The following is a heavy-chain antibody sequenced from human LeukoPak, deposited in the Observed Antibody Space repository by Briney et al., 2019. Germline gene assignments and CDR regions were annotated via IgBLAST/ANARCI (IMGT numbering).Heavy chain of an antibody. J-gene: IGHJ4*02. CDR2: INPNSGGT. CDR3: ASGYCSSTSCYGGVYYFDY. V-gene: IGHV1-2*02. Sequence: ASVKVSCKASGYTFTGYYMHWVRQAPGQGLEWMGWINPNSGGTNYAQKFQGRVTMTRDTSISTAYMELSRLRSDDTAVYYCASGYCSSTSCYGGVYYFDYWGQGTLVPVSS. CDR1: GYTFTGYY. D-gene: IGHD2-2*03.